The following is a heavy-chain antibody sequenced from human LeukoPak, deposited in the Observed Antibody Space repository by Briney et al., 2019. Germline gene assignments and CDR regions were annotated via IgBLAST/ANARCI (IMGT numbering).Heavy chain of an antibody. CDR1: GFSLSTSGMR. CDR2: FDWDDDK. Sequence: SGPALVKPTQILTLTCRFSGFSLSTSGMRVSWIRQPPGKALECLARFDWDDDKFYNTFLKTRLTIFKDTSKNQVVLIMTNMDPVDTGTYYCARMAGYSYGFDSWGQGTLVTVSS. D-gene: IGHD5-18*01. CDR3: ARMAGYSYGFDS. J-gene: IGHJ4*02. V-gene: IGHV2-70*04.